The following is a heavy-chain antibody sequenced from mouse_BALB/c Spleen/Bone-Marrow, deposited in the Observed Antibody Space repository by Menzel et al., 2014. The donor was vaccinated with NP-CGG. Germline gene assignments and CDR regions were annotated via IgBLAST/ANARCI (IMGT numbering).Heavy chain of an antibody. V-gene: IGHV5-9-2*01. Sequence: EVNVVESGGGLVKPGGSLKVSCEASGFTFSSYGMSWVRQTPEKRLEWVATISGGGTYTYYPDNVKGRFTISRDNANNNLYLQMSSLRSEDTALYYCTRLYGNYDAMDYWGQGTSVTVSS. J-gene: IGHJ4*01. CDR1: GFTFSSYG. D-gene: IGHD2-10*02. CDR2: ISGGGTYT. CDR3: TRLYGNYDAMDY.